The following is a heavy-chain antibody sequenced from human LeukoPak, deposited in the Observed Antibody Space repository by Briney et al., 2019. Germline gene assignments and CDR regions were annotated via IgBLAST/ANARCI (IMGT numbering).Heavy chain of an antibody. V-gene: IGHV4-38-2*02. CDR1: GYSISSGYY. J-gene: IGHJ4*02. CDR3: ARHRSRYFDDY. Sequence: SETLSLTCTVSGYSISSGYYWGWIRQPPGKGLEWIGSIYHSGSTYYNPSLKSRVTISVDTSKNQFSLKLSSVTAADTAVYYCARHRSRYFDDYWGQGILVTVSS. D-gene: IGHD3-9*01. CDR2: IYHSGST.